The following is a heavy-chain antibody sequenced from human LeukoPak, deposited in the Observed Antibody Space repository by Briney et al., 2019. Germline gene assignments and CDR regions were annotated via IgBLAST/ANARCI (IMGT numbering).Heavy chain of an antibody. CDR2: MSYDGRNT. CDR3: AKDHRVGSSRGLDF. CDR1: GFSFSSYG. J-gene: IGHJ4*02. D-gene: IGHD3-10*01. V-gene: IGHV3-30*18. Sequence: GRSLRLSCAPSGFSFSSYGMHWVRQAPGNGLEGVAVMSYDGRNTNHVDSVKGRFTVSRDNSKNTLYLQMNSLRAEDTAVYYCAKDHRVGSSRGLDFWGQGTLVSVST.